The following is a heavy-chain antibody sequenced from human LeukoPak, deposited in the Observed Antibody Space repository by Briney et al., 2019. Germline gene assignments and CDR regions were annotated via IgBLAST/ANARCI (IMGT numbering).Heavy chain of an antibody. D-gene: IGHD2-8*01. Sequence: SETLSLTCAVYGGSFSGYYWSWIRQPPGKGLEWIGEINHSGSTNYNPSLKSRLTISVDTSKNQFSLKLTSVTAADTAVYYCARAPLMLASDAFDIWGQGTMVTVSS. V-gene: IGHV4-34*01. CDR1: GGSFSGYY. CDR3: ARAPLMLASDAFDI. J-gene: IGHJ3*02. CDR2: INHSGST.